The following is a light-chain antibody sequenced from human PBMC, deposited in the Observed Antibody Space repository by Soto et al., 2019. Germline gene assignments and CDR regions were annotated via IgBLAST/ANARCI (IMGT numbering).Light chain of an antibody. CDR3: QQRDIWPWT. J-gene: IGKJ1*01. Sequence: EIVLTQSPVTLSVSPGERATLSCRASQSVSNNLAWYQQKPGQAPRLLIYGASSRATGIPARFSGSGSGTDFTLTISSLEPEDFAVYYCQQRDIWPWTFGQGTKVDIK. V-gene: IGKV3-11*01. CDR2: GAS. CDR1: QSVSNN.